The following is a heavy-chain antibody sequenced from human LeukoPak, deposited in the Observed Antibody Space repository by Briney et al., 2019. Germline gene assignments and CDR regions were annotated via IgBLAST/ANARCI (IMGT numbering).Heavy chain of an antibody. CDR2: ISSSSSYI. V-gene: IGHV3-21*01. CDR1: GFTFSSYS. D-gene: IGHD3-3*01. J-gene: IGHJ3*02. Sequence: PGGSLRLSCAASGFTFSSYSMNWVRQAPGKGLEWVSSISSSSSYIYYADSVKDRFTIPRDNAKNSLYLQMNSLRAEDTAVYYCARESGRFLEWLAAADAFDIWGQGTMVTVSS. CDR3: ARESGRFLEWLAAADAFDI.